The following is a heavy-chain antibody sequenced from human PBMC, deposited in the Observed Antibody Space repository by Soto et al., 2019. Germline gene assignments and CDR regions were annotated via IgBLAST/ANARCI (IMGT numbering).Heavy chain of an antibody. D-gene: IGHD6-19*01. CDR1: GGCFSGYY. Sequence: SETLSLACAVYGGCFSGYYWSWIRQPPGKGLEWIGEINHSESTNYNPSLKSRVTISVDKSKNQFSLKLSSVTAADTAVYYCARTGYSSGWYKAAFDIWGQGTMVTVSS. V-gene: IGHV4-34*01. CDR2: INHSEST. CDR3: ARTGYSSGWYKAAFDI. J-gene: IGHJ3*02.